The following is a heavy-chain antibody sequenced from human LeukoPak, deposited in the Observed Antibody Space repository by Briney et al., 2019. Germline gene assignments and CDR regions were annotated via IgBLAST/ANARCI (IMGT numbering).Heavy chain of an antibody. D-gene: IGHD3-22*01. V-gene: IGHV3-11*01. CDR2: ISSSGSTI. CDR3: ARDRARYYDSSGYLD. CDR1: GFTFSDYY. J-gene: IGHJ4*02. Sequence: GGSLRLSCAASGFTFSDYYMSWIRQAPGKGLEWVSYISSSGSTIYCADSVKGRFTISRDNAKNSLYLQMNSLRAEDTAVYYCARDRARYYDSSGYLDWGQGTLVTVSS.